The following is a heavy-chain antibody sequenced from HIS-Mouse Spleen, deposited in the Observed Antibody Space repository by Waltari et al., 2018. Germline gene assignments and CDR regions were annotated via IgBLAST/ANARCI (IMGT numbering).Heavy chain of an antibody. CDR2: IYPGDSDT. J-gene: IGHJ1*01. CDR3: ARLRYSSSWLEYFQH. V-gene: IGHV5-51*03. Sequence: EVQLVQSGAEVKKPGESLKIPCKGSGYRFTSYWIGWVRQMPGKGLAWMGIIYPGDSDTRYSPSFQGQVTISADKSISTAYLQWSSLKASDTAMYYCARLRYSSSWLEYFQHWGQGTLVTVSS. D-gene: IGHD6-13*01. CDR1: GYRFTSYW.